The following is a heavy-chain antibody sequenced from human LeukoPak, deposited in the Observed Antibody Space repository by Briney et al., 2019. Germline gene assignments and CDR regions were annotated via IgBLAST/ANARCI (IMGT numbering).Heavy chain of an antibody. Sequence: PGGSLRLSCAASGFTFSSYWVSWVRQAPGKGLEWVANIKQGGSEKYYVDSVKGRFTISRDNAKNSLYLQMNSLRAEDTAVYYCARDRGVDYGDPHFDYWGQGTLVTVSS. CDR3: ARDRGVDYGDPHFDY. CDR1: GFTFSSYW. V-gene: IGHV3-7*01. D-gene: IGHD4-17*01. J-gene: IGHJ4*02. CDR2: IKQGGSEK.